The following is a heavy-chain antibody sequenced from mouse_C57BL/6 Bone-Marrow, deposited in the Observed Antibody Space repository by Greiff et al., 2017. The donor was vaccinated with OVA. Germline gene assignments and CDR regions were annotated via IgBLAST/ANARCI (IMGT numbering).Heavy chain of an antibody. CDR2: ICNGGGST. CDR1: GFTFSDYY. CDR3: ARDPLTGTDWYFDV. V-gene: IGHV5-12*01. D-gene: IGHD4-1*01. Sequence: EVMLVESGGGLVQPGGSLKLSCAASGFTFSDYYMYWVRQTPEKRLEWVAYICNGGGSTYYPDTVKGRFTISRDNAKNTRYLQMSRLKSEDTAMYYCARDPLTGTDWYFDVWGTGTTVTVSS. J-gene: IGHJ1*03.